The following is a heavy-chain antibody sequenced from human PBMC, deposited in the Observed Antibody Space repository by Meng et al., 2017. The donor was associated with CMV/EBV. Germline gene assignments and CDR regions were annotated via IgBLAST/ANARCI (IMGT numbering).Heavy chain of an antibody. CDR1: SSNSAA. V-gene: IGHV6-1*01. J-gene: IGHJ2*01. Sequence: SSNSAAWNWIRQSPSRGLEWLGRTYYRSKWYNDYAVSVKSRITINPDTSKNQFSLQLNSVTPEDTAVYYCARDRTKPRVARNWYFDLWGRGTLVTVSS. CDR2: TYYRSKWYN. CDR3: ARDRTKPRVARNWYFDL. D-gene: IGHD2-8*01.